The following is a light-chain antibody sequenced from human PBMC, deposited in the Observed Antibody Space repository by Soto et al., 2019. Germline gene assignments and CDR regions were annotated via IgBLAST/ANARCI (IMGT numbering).Light chain of an antibody. Sequence: DIQMTQSPSTLSGSVGDRVTITCRASQSISSWLAWYQKKPGKAPKLLIYDASSLESGVPSRFSGSGSGTEFTLTISSLQPDDFATYYCQQYNTYSLLTFGGGTKVDI. CDR2: DAS. CDR1: QSISSW. J-gene: IGKJ4*01. V-gene: IGKV1-5*01. CDR3: QQYNTYSLLT.